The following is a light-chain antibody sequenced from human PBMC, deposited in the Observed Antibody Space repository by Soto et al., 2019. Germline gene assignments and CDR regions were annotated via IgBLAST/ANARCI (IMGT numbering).Light chain of an antibody. J-gene: IGKJ5*01. CDR3: PQYDTYSIT. Sequence: DLQMTQNTSTLSGSVGDRVTITCRASQTISSWLAWYQQKPGKAPKLLIYKASTLKSGVPSRFSGSGSGTEFTLTISSLQPDDFATYYCPQYDTYSITFAHGTRPEI. V-gene: IGKV1-5*03. CDR1: QTISSW. CDR2: KAS.